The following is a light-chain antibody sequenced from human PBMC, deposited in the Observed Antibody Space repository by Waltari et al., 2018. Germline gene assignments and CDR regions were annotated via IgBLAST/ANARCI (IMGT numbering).Light chain of an antibody. V-gene: IGKV4-1*01. CDR3: QQYYSAPNT. J-gene: IGKJ2*01. Sequence: DIVVTQSPDSLAVSLGERATINCKSSQSVLHTNNKNYLAWYQQKPGQPPRLLIYWASTRASGVPGRLSGSGSGTDFTLTISSLQAEDVSVYYCQQYYSAPNTFGQGTKLEI. CDR1: QSVLHTNNKNY. CDR2: WAS.